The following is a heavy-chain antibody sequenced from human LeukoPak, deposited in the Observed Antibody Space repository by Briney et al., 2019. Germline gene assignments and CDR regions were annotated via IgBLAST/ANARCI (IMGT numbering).Heavy chain of an antibody. CDR3: ARVPGPYTTSRFDY. CDR2: IDPDSGGT. CDR1: GYTFTGYY. Sequence: ASVKVSCKTSGYTFTGYYLHWVRQAPGQGLEWRGGIDPDSGGTHYAQKFQVRVTVTRDTSITTVYMELSGLTSDDTAVYYCARVPGPYTTSRFDYWGQGPLVTVSS. V-gene: IGHV1-2*02. D-gene: IGHD2-2*02. J-gene: IGHJ4*02.